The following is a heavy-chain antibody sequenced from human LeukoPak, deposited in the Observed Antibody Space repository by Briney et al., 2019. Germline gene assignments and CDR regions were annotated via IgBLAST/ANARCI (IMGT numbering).Heavy chain of an antibody. CDR3: SSPRPYSGYDY. CDR2: INPNSGGT. CDR1: GYTFSDYY. V-gene: IGHV1-2*02. Sequence: ASVKVSCKASGYTFSDYYMHWVRQAPGQGLEWMGWINPNSGGTNYAQKFQGRVTMTRDTSISTAYMELSRLRSDDTAVYYCSSPRPYSGYDYWGQGTLVTVSS. D-gene: IGHD5-12*01. J-gene: IGHJ4*02.